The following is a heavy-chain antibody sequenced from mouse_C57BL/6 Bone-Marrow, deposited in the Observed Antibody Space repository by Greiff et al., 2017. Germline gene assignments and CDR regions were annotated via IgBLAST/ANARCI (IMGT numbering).Heavy chain of an antibody. CDR1: GYTFTSYW. J-gene: IGHJ3*01. D-gene: IGHD2-5*01. CDR2: INPSSGYT. V-gene: IGHV1-7*01. Sequence: VQRVESGAELANPGASVKLSCKASGYTFTSYWMHWVKQRPGQGLEWIGYINPSSGYTKYNQKFKDKATLTADKSSSTAYMQLSSLTYEDSAVYYCARDYYSNFFAYWGQGTLVTVSA. CDR3: ARDYYSNFFAY.